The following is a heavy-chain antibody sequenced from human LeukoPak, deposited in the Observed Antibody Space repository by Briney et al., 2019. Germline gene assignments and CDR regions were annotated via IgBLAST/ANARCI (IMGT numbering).Heavy chain of an antibody. D-gene: IGHD2-2*01. CDR2: ISAYNGNT. J-gene: IGHJ3*02. V-gene: IGHV1-18*01. CDR1: GYTFTSYG. Sequence: ASVNVSCKASGYTFTSYGISWVRQAPGQGLEWMGWISAYNGNTNYALKLQGRVTMTTDTSTSTAYMELRSLRSDDTAVYYCARAGKLIVVVPAAPGDNDAFDIWGQGTMVTVSS. CDR3: ARAGKLIVVVPAAPGDNDAFDI.